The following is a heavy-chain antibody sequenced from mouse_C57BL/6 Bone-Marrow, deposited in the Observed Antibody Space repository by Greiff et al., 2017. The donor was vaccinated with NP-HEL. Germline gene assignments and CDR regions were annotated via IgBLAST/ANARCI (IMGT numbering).Heavy chain of an antibody. Sequence: QVQLQQSGAELVKPGASVKISCKASGYAFSRYWMNWVKQRPGKGLEWIGQIYPGDGATNYNGKFTDKASLTADNSSSTAYMQLSSLTSEDTAVYVCARGAYWGQGTLVTVSA. CDR1: GYAFSRYW. CDR3: ARGAY. CDR2: IYPGDGAT. J-gene: IGHJ3*01. V-gene: IGHV1-80*01.